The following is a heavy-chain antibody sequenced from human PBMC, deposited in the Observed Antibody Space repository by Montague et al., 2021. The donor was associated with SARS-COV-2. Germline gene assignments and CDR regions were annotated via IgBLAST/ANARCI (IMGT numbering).Heavy chain of an antibody. CDR2: IYHSGST. CDR3: ARERRYCSGGSCYSGWFDP. Sequence: SETLSLTCAVSGGSISSSNWGWIRQPPGKGLEWIGSIYHSGSTYYNPSLKSRVTISVDTSKNQFSLKLSSVTAADTAVYYCARERRYCSGGSCYSGWFDPWGQGTLVTVSS. V-gene: IGHV4-38-2*02. CDR1: GGSISSSN. J-gene: IGHJ5*02. D-gene: IGHD2-15*01.